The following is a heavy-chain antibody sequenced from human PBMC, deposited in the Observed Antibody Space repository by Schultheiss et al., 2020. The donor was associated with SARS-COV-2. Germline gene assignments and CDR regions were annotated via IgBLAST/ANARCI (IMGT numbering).Heavy chain of an antibody. Sequence: SETLSLTCTVSGGSIRNYYGSWIRQPPGKGLEWIGYIYYSGSTNYNPSLKSRVTISVDTSKNQFSLKLSSVTAADTAVYYCARESYYYGSGSIQWGQGTLVTVSS. V-gene: IGHV4-59*01. J-gene: IGHJ4*02. D-gene: IGHD3-10*01. CDR1: GGSIRNYY. CDR3: ARESYYYGSGSIQ. CDR2: IYYSGST.